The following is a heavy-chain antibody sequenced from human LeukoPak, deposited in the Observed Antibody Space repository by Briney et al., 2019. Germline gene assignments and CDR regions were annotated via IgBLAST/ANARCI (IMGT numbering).Heavy chain of an antibody. Sequence: SETLSLTCTVSGGSISSYYWSWIRQPPGKGLEWIGYIYYSGSTNYNPSLKSRVTISVDTSKNQFSLKLSSVTAADTAVYYCVRDRLADYWGQGTLVTVSS. CDR3: VRDRLADY. J-gene: IGHJ4*02. D-gene: IGHD6-19*01. V-gene: IGHV4-59*01. CDR1: GGSISSYY. CDR2: IYYSGST.